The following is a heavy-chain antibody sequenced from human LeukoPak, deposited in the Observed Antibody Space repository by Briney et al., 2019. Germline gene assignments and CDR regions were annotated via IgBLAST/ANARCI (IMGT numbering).Heavy chain of an antibody. CDR1: GFNFNKYW. CDR3: ATGNYYDSRGYYTFGH. V-gene: IGHV3-74*01. Sequence: PGGSLRLSCAASGFNFNKYWMHWVRHAPGKGLVWVSRINGDGTTTSYADSVKGGFTMSGDNAKNTLYLQMSGLGAEDAAVYYCATGNYYDSRGYYTFGHWGQGTLVTVSS. D-gene: IGHD3-22*01. J-gene: IGHJ4*02. CDR2: INGDGTTT.